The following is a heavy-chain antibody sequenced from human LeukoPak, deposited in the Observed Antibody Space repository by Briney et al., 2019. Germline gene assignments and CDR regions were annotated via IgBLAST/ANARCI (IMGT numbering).Heavy chain of an antibody. CDR3: ARVFWSGFLRYFDY. CDR1: GFTFSSNY. D-gene: IGHD3-3*01. CDR2: IKQDGSET. Sequence: GGSLRLSCAASGFTFSSNYMSWVHQAPGKGLEWVANIKQDGSETYYVDSVKGRFTISRDNAKNSLFLQMNSLRAEDTAVYYCARVFWSGFLRYFDYWGQGTLVTVSS. J-gene: IGHJ4*02. V-gene: IGHV3-7*03.